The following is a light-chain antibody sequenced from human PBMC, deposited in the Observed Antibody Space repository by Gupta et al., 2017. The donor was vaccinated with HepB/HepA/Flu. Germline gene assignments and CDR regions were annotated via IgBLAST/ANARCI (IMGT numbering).Light chain of an antibody. V-gene: IGLV1-51*02. CDR1: SSNIGDNY. CDR3: DTWDTSLSAEV. CDR2: ENN. J-gene: IGLJ2*01. Sequence: QSVLTQPPSVSAATGQKVTISCSGSSSNIGDNYVSWYQQLPGTAPKLLIYENNKRLSAIPDRISGSKSGTSATLGITGLQTGDEADYYCDTWDTSLSAEVFGGGTKLAVL.